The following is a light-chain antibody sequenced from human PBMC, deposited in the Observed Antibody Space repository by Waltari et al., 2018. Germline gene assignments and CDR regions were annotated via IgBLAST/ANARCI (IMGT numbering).Light chain of an antibody. CDR2: DVV. CDR3: SSYASSK. J-gene: IGLJ2*01. CDR1: SSDIGGHNY. Sequence: QSALNQPASVSGSPGQTITISCTGTSSDIGGHNYVSWYQQHPGKAPKLMIYDVVKRPSGVSNRFSGSKSGNTASLTISGLQAEDDAIYYCSSYASSKFGGGTKLTVL. V-gene: IGLV2-14*01.